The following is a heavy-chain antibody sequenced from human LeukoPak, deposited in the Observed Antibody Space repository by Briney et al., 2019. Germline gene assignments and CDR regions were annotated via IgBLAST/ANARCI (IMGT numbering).Heavy chain of an antibody. D-gene: IGHD2-2*01. V-gene: IGHV4-59*12. CDR1: GGSISSYY. J-gene: IGHJ5*02. CDR3: ARGRKGYCSSTSCTIDWFDP. Sequence: SETLSLTCTVPGGSISSYYWSWIRQPPGKGLEWIGYIYYSGSTNYNPSLKSRVTISVDTSKNQFSLKLSSVTAADTAVYYCARGRKGYCSSTSCTIDWFDPWGQGTLVTVSS. CDR2: IYYSGST.